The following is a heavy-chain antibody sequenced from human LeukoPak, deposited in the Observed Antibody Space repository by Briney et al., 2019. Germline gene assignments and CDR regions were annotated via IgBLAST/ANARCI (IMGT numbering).Heavy chain of an antibody. Sequence: GGSLRLSCAASGFTFSSYDMYWVRQAPGKGLEWVSYISSGGSTTHYGDSVKGRFTISRDNAKNSLYLQMNSLRAEDTAVYYCARGRRPGAFDSWGQGTRVTVSS. CDR1: GFTFSSYD. CDR3: ARGRRPGAFDS. J-gene: IGHJ3*02. CDR2: ISSGGSTT. V-gene: IGHV3-48*03.